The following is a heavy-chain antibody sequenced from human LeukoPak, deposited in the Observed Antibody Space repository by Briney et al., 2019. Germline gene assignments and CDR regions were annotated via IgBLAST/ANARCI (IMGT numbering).Heavy chain of an antibody. D-gene: IGHD6-19*01. Sequence: GGSLRLSCAASGFTFSDYYMSWIRQAPGKGLEWVSYISSSGSTIYYADSVKGRFTISRDNAKNSPYLQMNSLRAEDTAVYYCARDIAVAGTSWFDPWGQGTLVTVSS. CDR3: ARDIAVAGTSWFDP. CDR1: GFTFSDYY. J-gene: IGHJ5*02. CDR2: ISSSGSTI. V-gene: IGHV3-11*01.